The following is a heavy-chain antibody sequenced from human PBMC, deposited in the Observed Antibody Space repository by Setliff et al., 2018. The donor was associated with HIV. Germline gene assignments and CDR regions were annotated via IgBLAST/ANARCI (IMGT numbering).Heavy chain of an antibody. V-gene: IGHV4-39*01. CDR2: VFYSGST. CDR3: ANTRFGGPAAAAEVGGTIDFDN. D-gene: IGHD3-16*01. Sequence: PSETLSLTCTVSGGSITSTSYYYGWLRQPPGKGLEWIGNVFYSGSTYYNPSLKSRVSMSIDTSKNSLYLQMNGLGAEDTALYYCANTRFGGPAAAAEVGGTIDFDNWGRGTLVTVSS. CDR1: GGSITSTSYY. J-gene: IGHJ4*02.